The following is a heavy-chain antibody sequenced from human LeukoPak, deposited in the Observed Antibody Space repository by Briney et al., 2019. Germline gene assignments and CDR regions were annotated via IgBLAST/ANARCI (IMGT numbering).Heavy chain of an antibody. Sequence: GASVKVSCKASGYTFTSYYMHWVRQAPGQGLEWMGIINPSGGSTSYAQKFQGRVTMTRDTSTSTVYMELSSLRSEDTAVYYCAGVLYDFWSGTDRYSDYWGQGTLVTVSS. CDR1: GYTFTSYY. V-gene: IGHV1-46*03. D-gene: IGHD3-3*01. CDR3: AGVLYDFWSGTDRYSDY. CDR2: INPSGGST. J-gene: IGHJ4*02.